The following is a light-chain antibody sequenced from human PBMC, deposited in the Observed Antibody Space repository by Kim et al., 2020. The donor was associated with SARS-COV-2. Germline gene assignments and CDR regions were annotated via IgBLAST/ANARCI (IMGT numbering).Light chain of an antibody. V-gene: IGLV2-14*03. CDR3: SSYTSSSSLGV. Sequence: LTQPASVSGSPGQSITISCTGTSSDVGGYNYVSWYQQHPGKAPKLMIYDVSNRPSGVSNRFSGSKSGNTASLTISGLQAEDEADYYCSSYTSSSSLGVFGGGTQLTVL. CDR2: DVS. J-gene: IGLJ3*02. CDR1: SSDVGGYNY.